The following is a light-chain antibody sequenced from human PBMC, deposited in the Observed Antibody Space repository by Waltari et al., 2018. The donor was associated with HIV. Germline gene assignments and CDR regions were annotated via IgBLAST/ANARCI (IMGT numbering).Light chain of an antibody. CDR3: QQYGSSPTSPTT. Sequence: EIVLTQSPGTLSLSPGERATLSCRASQSVSSSYLAWYQQKPGQAPRLLIYGASSRATGIPDRFSGSGSGTDFTLTISRLEPEDFAVYFCQQYGSSPTSPTTFGQGTKVEIK. CDR2: GAS. CDR1: QSVSSSY. J-gene: IGKJ1*01. V-gene: IGKV3-20*01.